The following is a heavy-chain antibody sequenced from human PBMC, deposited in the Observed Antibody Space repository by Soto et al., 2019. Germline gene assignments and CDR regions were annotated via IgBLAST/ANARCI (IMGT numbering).Heavy chain of an antibody. D-gene: IGHD6-13*01. CDR2: IYYRGSI. CDR1: GGSISSGGDS. Sequence: PSETLSLTCTVSGGSISSGGDSWRWFRQHPGKGLEWIGHIYYRGSIYYNPSLKSQVTISVDTSKNQFSLQLSSVTAADTAVYYCARMGAGSGWYGVDYWGQGTLVTVSS. J-gene: IGHJ4*02. CDR3: ARMGAGSGWYGVDY. V-gene: IGHV4-31*01.